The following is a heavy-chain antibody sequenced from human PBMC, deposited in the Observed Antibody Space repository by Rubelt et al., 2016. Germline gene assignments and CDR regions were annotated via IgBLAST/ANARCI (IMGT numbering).Heavy chain of an antibody. J-gene: IGHJ4*02. V-gene: IGHV3-73*01. CDR2: IGRRANSYAT. CDR3: ATPSGY. Sequence: VQLVESGGGVVQPGKSLRLSCAASGFTFSNYAMSWVRQAPGKGLEWVGRIGRRANSYATGSAASVKGRFTISRDDSRDTAYLQMNSLRTEDTAVYYCATPSGYWGQGTLVTVSS. CDR1: GFTFSNYA.